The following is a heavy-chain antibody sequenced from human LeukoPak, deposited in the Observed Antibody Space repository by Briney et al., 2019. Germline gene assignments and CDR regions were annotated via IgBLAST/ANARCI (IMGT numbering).Heavy chain of an antibody. CDR1: GFTFRSYG. CDR3: TTDYSGPFDI. J-gene: IGHJ3*02. CDR2: ISYDGSNT. V-gene: IGHV3-30*03. Sequence: QPGRSLRLSCAASGFTFRSYGMHWVRQAPGKGLEWVAVISYDGSNTYCADSVKDRFTISRDNSKNTLYLQMNSLKTEDTAVYYCTTDYSGPFDIWGQGTMVTVSS. D-gene: IGHD6-25*01.